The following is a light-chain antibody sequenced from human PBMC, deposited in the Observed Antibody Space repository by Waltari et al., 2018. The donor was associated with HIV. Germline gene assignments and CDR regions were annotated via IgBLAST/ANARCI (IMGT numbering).Light chain of an antibody. Sequence: SLLTQPPSVSAAPGQKVNIPCSGSSSNFWNIYSTCYQQLPGTAPKLLIYDSNKRPSGIPDRCSGSKSGTSGTLAITGLQTGDEADYYCGTWDSSLSAWVFGGGTKLTVL. J-gene: IGLJ3*02. CDR2: DSN. V-gene: IGLV1-51*01. CDR3: GTWDSSLSAWV. CDR1: SSNFWNIY.